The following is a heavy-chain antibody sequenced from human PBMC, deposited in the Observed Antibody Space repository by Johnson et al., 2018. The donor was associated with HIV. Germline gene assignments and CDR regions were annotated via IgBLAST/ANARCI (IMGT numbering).Heavy chain of an antibody. V-gene: IGHV3-7*03. D-gene: IGHD2-8*01. CDR3: ARALGLEVCAFDI. CDR1: GFTFSSYW. J-gene: IGHJ3*02. CDR2: IKQDGSEK. Sequence: VQLVESGGGLVQPGRSLRLSCAASGFTFSSYWMSWVRQAPGKGLEWVANIKQDGSEKYYVDSVKGRFTIYRDNAKNSLYLQMNSLRAEDTAVYYCARALGLEVCAFDIWGQGTMVTVSS.